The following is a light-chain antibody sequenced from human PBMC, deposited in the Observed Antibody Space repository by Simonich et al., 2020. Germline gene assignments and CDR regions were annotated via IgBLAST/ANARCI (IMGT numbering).Light chain of an antibody. CDR2: DVS. CDR1: SSDVGGYNY. J-gene: IGLJ2*01. Sequence: QSALTQPASVSGSPGQSITISCTGTSSDVGGYNYVSWSQQHPGKAPKLMIYDVSNRPPGDSNRFSGSKSGNTASLTISGLQAEDEADYYCSSYTSSSTLVFGGGTKLTVL. CDR3: SSYTSSSTLV. V-gene: IGLV2-14*03.